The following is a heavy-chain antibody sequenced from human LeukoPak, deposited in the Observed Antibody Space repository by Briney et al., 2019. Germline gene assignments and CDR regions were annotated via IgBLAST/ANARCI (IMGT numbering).Heavy chain of an antibody. Sequence: SETLSLTCTVSGGSISSSSYYWGWIRQPPGKGLEWIGRIYTSGSTNYNPSLKSRVTISVDKSKNQFSLKLSSVTAADTAVYYCARVGNYYDSSGYYYYYYYMDVWGKGTTVTVSS. V-gene: IGHV4-61*05. CDR1: GGSISSSSYY. D-gene: IGHD3-22*01. CDR2: IYTSGST. J-gene: IGHJ6*03. CDR3: ARVGNYYDSSGYYYYYYYMDV.